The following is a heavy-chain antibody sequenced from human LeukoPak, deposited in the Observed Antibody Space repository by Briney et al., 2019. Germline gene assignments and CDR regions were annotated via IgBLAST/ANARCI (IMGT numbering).Heavy chain of an antibody. Sequence: GGSLRLSCTASGFTFNSYSMNWVRQAPGKGLEWVSYISSGSTTIYYADSVKGRFTISRDNAKNSLYLQMNSLRAEDTAVYFCARMWGSSWSYFDSWGPGTLVTVSS. CDR2: ISSGSTTI. D-gene: IGHD6-13*01. J-gene: IGHJ4*02. CDR3: ARMWGSSWSYFDS. V-gene: IGHV3-48*04. CDR1: GFTFNSYS.